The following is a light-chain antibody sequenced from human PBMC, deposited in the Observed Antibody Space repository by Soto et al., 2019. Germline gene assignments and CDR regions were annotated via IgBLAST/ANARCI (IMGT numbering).Light chain of an antibody. CDR1: QSVSSN. CDR2: GAS. J-gene: IGKJ5*01. V-gene: IGKV3D-15*01. Sequence: EIVMTQSPATLSVSPGERATLSCRASQSVSSNLAWYQQKPGQAPRLLIYGASTRATGSLARFSGSGSGTDFTLTISSLQSEDFAVYYCQQFHHWPTITFGQGTRLEIK. CDR3: QQFHHWPTIT.